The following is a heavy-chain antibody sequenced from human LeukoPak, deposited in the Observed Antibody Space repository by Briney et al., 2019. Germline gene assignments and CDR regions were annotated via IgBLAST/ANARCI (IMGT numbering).Heavy chain of an antibody. D-gene: IGHD5-18*01. CDR1: GFSFSSDG. J-gene: IGHJ4*02. CDR2: ILGGSGST. V-gene: IGHV3-23*01. CDR3: AKEVRYSYGYLDY. Sequence: GGTLRLSCSASGFSFSSDGMSWVRQAPGKGLEWVSGILGGSGSTYYADSVKGRFTISRDNSKNTLYLQMNSLRAEDTAVYYCAKEVRYSYGYLDYWGLGTLVTVSS.